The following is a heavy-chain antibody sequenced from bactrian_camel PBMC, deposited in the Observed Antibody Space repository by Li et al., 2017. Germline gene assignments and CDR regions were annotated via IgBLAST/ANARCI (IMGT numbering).Heavy chain of an antibody. Sequence: VQLVESGGGSVQAGGSLRLSCVASGDTYLYNGVGWFRQGPGKEREGVAVIYTGTYDTDRTSYASSVKGRFTISQDSAKNTLYLQMDSLKPEDTGMYYCAAVNGAGRLPAENALLFLPRVARGNWGQGTQVTVS. V-gene: IGHV3S54*01. J-gene: IGHJ4*01. CDR3: AAVNGAGRLPAENALLFLPRVARGN. CDR2: IYTGTYDTDRT. CDR1: GDTYLYNG. D-gene: IGHD7*01.